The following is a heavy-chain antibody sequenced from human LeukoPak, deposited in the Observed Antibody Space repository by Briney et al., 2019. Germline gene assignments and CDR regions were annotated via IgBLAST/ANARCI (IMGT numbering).Heavy chain of an antibody. J-gene: IGHJ6*02. CDR2: ISYDGSNK. Sequence: GGSLRLSCAASGFTFSDYYMSWIRQAPGKGLEWVAVISYDGSNKYYADSVKGRFTISRDNSKNTLYLQMNSLRAEDTAVYYCARDQRYYYGMDVWGQGTTVTVSS. D-gene: IGHD6-25*01. CDR3: ARDQRYYYGMDV. CDR1: GFTFSDYY. V-gene: IGHV3-30-3*01.